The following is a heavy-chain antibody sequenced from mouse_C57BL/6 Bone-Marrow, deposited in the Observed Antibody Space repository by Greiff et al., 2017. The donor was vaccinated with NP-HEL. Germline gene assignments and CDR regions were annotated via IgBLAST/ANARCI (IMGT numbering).Heavy chain of an antibody. J-gene: IGHJ3*01. Sequence: VQLQQSGAELVRPGASVKLSCTASGFNIKDDYMHWVKQRPEQGLEWIGWIDPENGDTEYASKFQGKATITADTSSNTAYLQLSSLTSEDTAVYYCTCYDYVWFAYWGQGTLVTVSA. CDR3: TCYDYVWFAY. CDR1: GFNIKDDY. CDR2: IDPENGDT. V-gene: IGHV14-4*01. D-gene: IGHD2-4*01.